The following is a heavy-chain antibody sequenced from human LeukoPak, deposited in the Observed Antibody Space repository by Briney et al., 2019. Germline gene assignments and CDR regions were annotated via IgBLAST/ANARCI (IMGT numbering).Heavy chain of an antibody. D-gene: IGHD3-3*01. V-gene: IGHV1-69*05. J-gene: IGHJ4*02. CDR1: GGTFSSYA. CDR3: AARSITIFGVVTDDY. Sequence: SVKVSCKASGGTFSSYAISWVRQAPGQGLEWMGGIIPIFGTANYAQKFQERVTITRDMSTSTAYMELSSLRSEDTAVYYCAARSITIFGVVTDDYWGQGTLVTVSS. CDR2: IIPIFGTA.